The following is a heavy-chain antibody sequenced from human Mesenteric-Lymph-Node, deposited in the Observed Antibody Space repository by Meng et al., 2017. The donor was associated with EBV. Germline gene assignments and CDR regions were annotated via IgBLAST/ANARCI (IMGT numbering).Heavy chain of an antibody. V-gene: IGHV4-38-2*02. Sequence: QVQLQGAGPGLVKPSETLSVTCSVSGDAISSSYYWSWIRQAPGKGLEWIGSFYYRGRTYLKPPLRSRITIPIDTSRNQFSLKLDSVTAADTALYYCARSHDSSGYGIGYWGQGTLVTVSS. CDR1: GDAISSSYY. CDR3: ARSHDSSGYGIGY. J-gene: IGHJ4*02. D-gene: IGHD3-22*01. CDR2: FYYRGRT.